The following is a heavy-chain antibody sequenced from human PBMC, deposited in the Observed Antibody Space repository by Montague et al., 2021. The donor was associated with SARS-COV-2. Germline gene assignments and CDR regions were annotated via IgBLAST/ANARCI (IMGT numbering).Heavy chain of an antibody. CDR3: ARDVKYYDTLIGYFSPRNYYYFYGMDV. CDR1: GFTFSSYA. Sequence: SLRLSCAASGFTFSSYAIHWVRQAPGKGLEWVALISFDERSQYYADSVKGRFTISRDNSKSTLYLQMNSLRAADTAVYYCARDVKYYDTLIGYFSPRNYYYFYGMDVWGQGTTVTVSS. V-gene: IGHV3-30*04. J-gene: IGHJ6*02. CDR2: ISFDERSQ. D-gene: IGHD3-9*01.